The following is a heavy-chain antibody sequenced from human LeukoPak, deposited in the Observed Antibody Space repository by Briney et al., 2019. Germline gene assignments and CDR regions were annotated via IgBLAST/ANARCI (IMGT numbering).Heavy chain of an antibody. D-gene: IGHD6-6*01. CDR1: GGSISSGSYY. CDR2: IYTSGST. V-gene: IGHV4-61*02. J-gene: IGHJ4*02. Sequence: SETLSLTCTVSGGSISSGSYYWSWIRQPAGKGLEWIGRIYTSGSTNYNPSLKSRVTISVDTSKNQFSLKLSSVTAADTAVYYCASGISSSISFDYWGQGTLVTVSS. CDR3: ASGISSSISFDY.